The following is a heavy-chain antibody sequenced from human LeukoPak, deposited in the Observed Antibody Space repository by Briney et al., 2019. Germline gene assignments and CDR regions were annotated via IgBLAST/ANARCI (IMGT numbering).Heavy chain of an antibody. Sequence: SETLSLTCTVSGGSISSYYWSWIRQPPGKGLEWIGYIYYSGSTNYNPSLKSRVTISVDTSKNQFSLKLSSVTAADTAVYYCAGELVVGATQYFDYWGQGTLVTVSS. CDR1: GGSISSYY. CDR3: AGELVVGATQYFDY. J-gene: IGHJ4*02. CDR2: IYYSGST. V-gene: IGHV4-59*01. D-gene: IGHD1-26*01.